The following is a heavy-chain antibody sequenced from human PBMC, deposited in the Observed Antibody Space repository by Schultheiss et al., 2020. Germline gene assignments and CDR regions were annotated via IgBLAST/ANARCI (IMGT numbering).Heavy chain of an antibody. CDR2: INHSGST. V-gene: IGHV4-34*01. CDR3: AKTGHDAFDI. J-gene: IGHJ3*02. D-gene: IGHD1-1*01. Sequence: SETLSLTCAVYGGSFSGYYWSWIRQPPGKGLEWIGEINHSGSTNYNPSLKSRVTISVDTSKNQFSLKLSSVTAADTAVYYCAKTGHDAFDIWGQGTMVTVSS. CDR1: GGSFSGYY.